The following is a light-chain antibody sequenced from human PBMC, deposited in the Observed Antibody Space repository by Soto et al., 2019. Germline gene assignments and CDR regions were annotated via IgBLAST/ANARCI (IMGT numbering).Light chain of an antibody. J-gene: IGKJ4*01. CDR3: QQYGSSPLT. V-gene: IGKV3-20*01. CDR2: GAS. CDR1: QSVSSNS. Sequence: IVLTQSPDPLSLSPGERATLSCRASQSVSSNSLAWYQQKFGQTPRLLIYGASSRATGIPDRFSGSGSGTDFILTISRLESEDFAVYFCQQYGSSPLTFGGGTKVEIK.